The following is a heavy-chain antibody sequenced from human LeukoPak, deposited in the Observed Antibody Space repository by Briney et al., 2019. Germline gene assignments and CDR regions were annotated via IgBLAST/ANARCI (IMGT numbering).Heavy chain of an antibody. J-gene: IGHJ4*02. CDR2: IYPGDSDT. Sequence: GESLKISCKGSGYSFTNYWIGWVRQMPGKGLEWTGIIYPGDSDTRYSPSFQGQVTISADKSISTAYLQWSSLKASDTAMYYCARRYYYDSSGYLDYWGQGTLSPSPQ. D-gene: IGHD3-22*01. CDR3: ARRYYYDSSGYLDY. CDR1: GYSFTNYW. V-gene: IGHV5-51*01.